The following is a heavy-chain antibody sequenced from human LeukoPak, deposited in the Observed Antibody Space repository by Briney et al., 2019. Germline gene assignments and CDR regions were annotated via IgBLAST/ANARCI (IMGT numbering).Heavy chain of an antibody. Sequence: GRSLRLSCAASGFTFSSYWMSWVRQAPGKGLEWVANIKQDGSEKYYVDSVKGRFTISRDNAKNSLYLQMNSLRAEDTAVYYCARDFRYYDSSGPSYYYYGMDVWGQGTTVTVSS. CDR1: GFTFSSYW. CDR2: IKQDGSEK. V-gene: IGHV3-7*01. D-gene: IGHD3-22*01. J-gene: IGHJ6*02. CDR3: ARDFRYYDSSGPSYYYYGMDV.